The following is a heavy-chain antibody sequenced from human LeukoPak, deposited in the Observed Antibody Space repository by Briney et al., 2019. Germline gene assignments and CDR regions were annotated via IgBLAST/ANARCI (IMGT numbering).Heavy chain of an antibody. CDR3: ARYDYGDCWFDP. J-gene: IGHJ5*02. Sequence: SETLSLTCTVSGGSITSGGYYWSWIRQAPGKGLEWIGYISDSGSTNYNPSLRSRVTISVDTSKNQFSLKLSSVTAADTALYYCARYDYGDCWFDPWGQGTLVTVSS. CDR2: ISDSGST. V-gene: IGHV4-61*08. CDR1: GGSITSGGYY. D-gene: IGHD4-17*01.